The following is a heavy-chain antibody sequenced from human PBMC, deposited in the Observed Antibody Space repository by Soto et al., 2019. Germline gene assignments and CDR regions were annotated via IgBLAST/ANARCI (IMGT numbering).Heavy chain of an antibody. Sequence: SETLSLTSAVYGGSFGGYYWSWIRQPPGKGLEWIGEINHSGSTNYNPSLKSRVTISVDTSKNQFSLKLSSVTAADTAVYYCARAQKRDIVVVPAARPPNYYYYYMDVWGKGTTVTVSS. CDR1: GGSFGGYY. V-gene: IGHV4-34*01. CDR2: INHSGST. CDR3: ARAQKRDIVVVPAARPPNYYYYYMDV. D-gene: IGHD2-2*02. J-gene: IGHJ6*03.